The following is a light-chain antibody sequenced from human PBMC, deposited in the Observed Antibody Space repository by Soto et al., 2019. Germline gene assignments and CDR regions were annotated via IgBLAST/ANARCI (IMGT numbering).Light chain of an antibody. J-gene: IGLJ1*01. CDR3: TAFSANRVYL. CDR1: SSDIGSYNY. Sequence: QSALTQPASVSGSPGQSITISCTGTSSDIGSYNYVAWYQQFPGKTPKLLIYEVRNRPSGVSFRFSGSKSGNTASLTISGLQAEDEADYYCTAFSANRVYLFGPGTKVTVL. V-gene: IGLV2-14*01. CDR2: EVR.